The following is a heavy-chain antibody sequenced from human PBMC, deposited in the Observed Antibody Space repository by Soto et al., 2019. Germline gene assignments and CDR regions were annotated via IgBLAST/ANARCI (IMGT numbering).Heavy chain of an antibody. Sequence: EVQLLESGGGLVQPGGSLRLSCAASGFTFSSYAMSWVRQAPGKGLEWVSAISGSGGSTYYADSVKGRFTISRDNSKNTLYLQMNSLRAEDTAVDYGANQNGYCSSTSCYIPYYYMDVWGKGTTVTVSS. CDR3: ANQNGYCSSTSCYIPYYYMDV. J-gene: IGHJ6*03. V-gene: IGHV3-23*01. D-gene: IGHD2-2*02. CDR1: GFTFSSYA. CDR2: ISGSGGST.